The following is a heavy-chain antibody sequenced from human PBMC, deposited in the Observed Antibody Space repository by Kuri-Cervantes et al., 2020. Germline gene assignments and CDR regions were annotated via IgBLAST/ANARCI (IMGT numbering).Heavy chain of an antibody. CDR2: TYYRSKWYN. D-gene: IGHD6-6*01. CDR1: GDSVSSHSAA. J-gene: IGHJ6*02. CDR3: ARGTVDSSSSVASLYYGMDV. Sequence: SQTLSLTCAISGDSVSSHSAAWNWIRQSPSRGLEWLGRTYYRSKWYNDYAVSVKSRITINPDTSKNQFSLQLNSVTPEDTAVYYCARGTVDSSSSVASLYYGMDVWGQGTTVTVSS. V-gene: IGHV6-1*01.